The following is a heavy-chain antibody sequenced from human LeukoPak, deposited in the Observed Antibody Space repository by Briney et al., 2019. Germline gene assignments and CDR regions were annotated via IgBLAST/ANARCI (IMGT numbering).Heavy chain of an antibody. D-gene: IGHD3-3*01. CDR2: IYYSGSS. Sequence: SETLSLTCAVSGGSISSFYWSWIRQPPGKGLEYIGSIYYSGSSIYNPSLKSRVTISVDTSKNHFSLKLSSVTAADTAVYYCARSAQTFYDFWSGYSGADWFDPWSQGTLVTVSS. CDR3: ARSAQTFYDFWSGYSGADWFDP. V-gene: IGHV4-59*08. J-gene: IGHJ5*02. CDR1: GGSISSFY.